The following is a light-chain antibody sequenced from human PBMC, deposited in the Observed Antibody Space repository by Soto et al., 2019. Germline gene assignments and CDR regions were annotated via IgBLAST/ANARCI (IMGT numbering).Light chain of an antibody. CDR2: EVS. Sequence: QSALTQPASVSGSPGQSITISCTATSSDFGDYNLVSWYQHHPGKAPKFVIYEVSKRPSGISFRFSGSKSGNTASLTISGLQAEDEADYYCCSYANSGSYVVFGGGTKLTVL. V-gene: IGLV2-23*02. CDR1: SSDFGDYNL. CDR3: CSYANSGSYVV. J-gene: IGLJ2*01.